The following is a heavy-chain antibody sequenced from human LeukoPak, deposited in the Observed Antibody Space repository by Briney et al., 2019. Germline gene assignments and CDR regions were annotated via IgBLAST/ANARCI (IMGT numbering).Heavy chain of an antibody. D-gene: IGHD1-7*01. J-gene: IGHJ4*02. CDR2: ISSSGSGGNT. CDR3: AKITGTIASAENFDY. V-gene: IGHV3-23*01. Sequence: GGSLRLSCVASGVTLSNYAMSWARQAPGKGLEWVSGISSSGSGGNTYYADSVKGRFTISRDSSRNTLFLHMNTLRAEDTAIYYCAKITGTIASAENFDYWGQGTLVTVSS. CDR1: GVTLSNYA.